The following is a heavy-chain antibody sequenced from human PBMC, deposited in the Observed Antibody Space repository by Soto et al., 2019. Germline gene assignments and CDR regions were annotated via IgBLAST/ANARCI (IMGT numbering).Heavy chain of an antibody. D-gene: IGHD3-22*01. Sequence: EVQLVESGGGLVKPGGSLRLSCAASGFTFSSYSMNWVRQAPGKGLEWVASISSSSSYIYYADAVKGRFTISRNNAKNSLYLPMNSLRAEDTAVYYCARDAYYYDSSGLPDYCGQGTLVTVSS. J-gene: IGHJ4*02. CDR3: ARDAYYYDSSGLPDY. CDR1: GFTFSSYS. V-gene: IGHV3-21*01. CDR2: ISSSSSYI.